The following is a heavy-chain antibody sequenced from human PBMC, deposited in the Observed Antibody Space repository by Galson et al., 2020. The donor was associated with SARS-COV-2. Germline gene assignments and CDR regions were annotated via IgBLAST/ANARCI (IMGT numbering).Heavy chain of an antibody. D-gene: IGHD2-2*03. Sequence: SVKVSCKASGGTFSSNAISWVRQAPGQGLEWMGGNIPIYGTATYAQQFKGRVTITADESTSTAYMELSSLRSEDTAVYYCARDRGYCSSTSCSPGSNYYYYMDVWGKGTTVTVSS. CDR1: GGTFSSNA. CDR3: ARDRGYCSSTSCSPGSNYYYYMDV. CDR2: NIPIYGTA. V-gene: IGHV1-69*13. J-gene: IGHJ6*03.